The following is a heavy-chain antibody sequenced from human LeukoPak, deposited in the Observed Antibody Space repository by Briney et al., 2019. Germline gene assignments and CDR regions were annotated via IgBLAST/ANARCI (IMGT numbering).Heavy chain of an antibody. CDR3: ARELYYDILTGYFPYGMDV. Sequence: GGSLRLSCAASGFTFSSYSMNWARQAPGKGLEWVSSISSSSSYIYYADSVKGRFTIPRDNAKNSLYLQMNSLRAEDTAVYYCARELYYDILTGYFPYGMDVWGQGTTVTVSS. CDR2: ISSSSSYI. CDR1: GFTFSSYS. J-gene: IGHJ6*02. V-gene: IGHV3-21*01. D-gene: IGHD3-9*01.